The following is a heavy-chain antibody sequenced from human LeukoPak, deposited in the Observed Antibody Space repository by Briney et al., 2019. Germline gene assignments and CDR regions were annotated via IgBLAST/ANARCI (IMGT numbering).Heavy chain of an antibody. D-gene: IGHD3-10*01. V-gene: IGHV3-74*01. CDR2: INTDGGST. CDR1: GFSYSTSR. J-gene: IGHJ4*02. CDR3: ATDYWGSINY. Sequence: VGSLRLSCAAPGFSYSTSRMHWVRQAPGKGLLWVSRINTDGGSTSYADSVKGGFTISRDNAKNTLTLQMNSLRDEDTAVYYCATDYWGSINYWGQGTLVTVPS.